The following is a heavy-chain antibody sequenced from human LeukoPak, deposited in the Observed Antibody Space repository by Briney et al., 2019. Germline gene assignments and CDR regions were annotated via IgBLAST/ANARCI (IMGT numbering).Heavy chain of an antibody. CDR3: ARLEGYYGSGSLSGYYYGMDV. J-gene: IGHJ6*02. V-gene: IGHV3-21*01. D-gene: IGHD3-10*01. CDR1: GFTFSSYS. CDR2: ISSSSSYI. Sequence: GGSLRLSCAASGFTFSSYSMNWVRQAPGKGLEWVSSISSSSSYIYYADSVKGRFTISRDNAKNSLYLQMNSLRAEDTAVYYCARLEGYYGSGSLSGYYYGMDVWGQGTTVTVSS.